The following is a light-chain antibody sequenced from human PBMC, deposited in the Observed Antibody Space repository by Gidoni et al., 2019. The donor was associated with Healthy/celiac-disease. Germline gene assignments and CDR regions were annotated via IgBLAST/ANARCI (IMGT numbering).Light chain of an antibody. CDR3: QQYNNWPPWT. V-gene: IGKV3-15*01. J-gene: IGKJ1*01. CDR2: GAS. CDR1: QSVSSN. Sequence: EIVMTHPPATLSVSPGERATLSCRASQSVSSNLAWYQQKPGQAPRLLIYGASTRATGIPARFSGSGSGTEFTLTISSLQSEDFAVYYCQQYNNWPPWTFXQXTKVEIK.